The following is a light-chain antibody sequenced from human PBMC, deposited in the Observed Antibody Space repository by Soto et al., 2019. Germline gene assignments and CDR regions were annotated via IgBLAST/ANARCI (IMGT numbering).Light chain of an antibody. V-gene: IGKV3-11*01. CDR2: DAS. Sequence: EIVLTQSPATLSLSPGERATLSCRASQSVSSYLAWYQQKPGQAPRLLIYDASNRATGIPARFSGGGSGTDFTLTISSLEPEDFAVYYFQQRFNWPRFTFGQGTKLEI. J-gene: IGKJ2*01. CDR1: QSVSSY. CDR3: QQRFNWPRFT.